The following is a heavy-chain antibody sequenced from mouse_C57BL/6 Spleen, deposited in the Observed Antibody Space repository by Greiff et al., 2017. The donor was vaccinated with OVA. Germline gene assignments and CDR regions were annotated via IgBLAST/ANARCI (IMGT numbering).Heavy chain of an antibody. CDR3: ARADYGSYWYFDV. Sequence: VQLQQPGAELVKPGASVKLSCKASGYTFTSYWMQWVKQRPGQGLEWIGEIDPSDSYTTYNQKFKGKATLTVDTSSSTAYMQLSSLTSEDSAVYYCARADYGSYWYFDVWGTGTTVTVSS. D-gene: IGHD1-1*01. CDR1: GYTFTSYW. V-gene: IGHV1-50*01. CDR2: IDPSDSYT. J-gene: IGHJ1*03.